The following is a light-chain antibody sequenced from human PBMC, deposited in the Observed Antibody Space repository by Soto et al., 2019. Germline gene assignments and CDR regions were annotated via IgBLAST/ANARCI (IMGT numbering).Light chain of an antibody. Sequence: EIVLTQSPGTLSLSPGERATLSCRASQSVSSSYLAWYQQKPGQAPRLLIYGASSRATGIPDRFSGSGSGTDFTLTISRLEPEDFAVYYCQQYARSTFTFGPGTKVNI. CDR3: QQYARSTFT. CDR1: QSVSSSY. V-gene: IGKV3-20*01. J-gene: IGKJ3*01. CDR2: GAS.